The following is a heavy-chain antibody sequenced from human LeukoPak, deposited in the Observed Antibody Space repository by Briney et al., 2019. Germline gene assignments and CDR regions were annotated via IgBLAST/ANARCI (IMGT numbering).Heavy chain of an antibody. V-gene: IGHV1-2*02. J-gene: IGHJ4*02. D-gene: IGHD3-10*01. CDR3: ARVTYYYGSGTYYYFDY. CDR1: GYTFTGYY. CDR2: INPNTGVT. Sequence: ASVKVSCKTSGYTFTGYYMHWVRQAPGQGLEWMGWINPNTGVTNYAQKFQGRVSMTGDTSISTGYMELSRLRSDDTAVHYCARVTYYYGSGTYYYFDYWGQGTLVTVSS.